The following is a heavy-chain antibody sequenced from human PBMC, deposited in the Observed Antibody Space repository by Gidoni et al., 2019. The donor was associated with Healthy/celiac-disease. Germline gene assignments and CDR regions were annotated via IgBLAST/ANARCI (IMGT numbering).Heavy chain of an antibody. CDR1: GFTFDDYA. J-gene: IGHJ3*02. CDR2: ISWNSGSI. Sequence: EVQLVESGGGLVQPGRSLRLSCAASGFTFDDYAMHWVRQAPGKGLEWVSGISWNSGSIGYADSVKGRFTISRDNAKNSLYLQMNSLRAEDMALYYCAKDILGEWYAFDIWGQGTMVTVSS. V-gene: IGHV3-9*03. D-gene: IGHD2-8*01. CDR3: AKDILGEWYAFDI.